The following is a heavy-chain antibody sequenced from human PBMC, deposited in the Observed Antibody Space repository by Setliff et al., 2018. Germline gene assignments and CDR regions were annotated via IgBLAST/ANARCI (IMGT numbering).Heavy chain of an antibody. Sequence: GASVKVSCKASGYTLTAYYIHWVRQAPGQGLEWMGWINPNKGATNYAQKFQGRVTMTRDTSISSAFMELSSLRSDDTAVYYCARDQYSGYNYGPDYWGQGTLVTVSS. CDR3: ARDQYSGYNYGPDY. CDR1: GYTLTAYY. D-gene: IGHD5-12*01. J-gene: IGHJ4*02. V-gene: IGHV1-2*02. CDR2: INPNKGAT.